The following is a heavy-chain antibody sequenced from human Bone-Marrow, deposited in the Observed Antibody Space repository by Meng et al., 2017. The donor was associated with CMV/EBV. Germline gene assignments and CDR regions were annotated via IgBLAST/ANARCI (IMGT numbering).Heavy chain of an antibody. CDR2: INSDGSST. D-gene: IGHD1-26*01. CDR3: ARTRIVGASTDFDY. CDR1: GFTFSRYW. J-gene: IGHJ4*02. Sequence: SGFTFSRYWMHWVRQAPGKGLVWVSRINSDGSSTSYADSVKGRFTISRDNAKNTLYLQMNSLRAEDTAVYYCARTRIVGASTDFDYWGQGTLVTVSS. V-gene: IGHV3-74*01.